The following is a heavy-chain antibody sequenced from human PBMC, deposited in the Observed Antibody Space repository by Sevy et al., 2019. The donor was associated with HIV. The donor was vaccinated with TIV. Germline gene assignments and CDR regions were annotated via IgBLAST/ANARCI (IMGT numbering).Heavy chain of an antibody. Sequence: GGSLRLSCAASGFTFSSYEMNWVRQAPGKGQEWVSYISSSGSTIYYADSVKGRFTISRDNAKNSLYLQMNSLRAEDTAVYYCAREASGGYYTATLDAFDIWGQGTMVTVSS. CDR1: GFTFSSYE. V-gene: IGHV3-48*03. CDR2: ISSSGSTI. D-gene: IGHD3-22*01. CDR3: AREASGGYYTATLDAFDI. J-gene: IGHJ3*02.